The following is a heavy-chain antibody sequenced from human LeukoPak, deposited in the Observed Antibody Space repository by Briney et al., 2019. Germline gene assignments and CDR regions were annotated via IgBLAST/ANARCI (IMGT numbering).Heavy chain of an antibody. D-gene: IGHD6-19*01. V-gene: IGHV4-39*07. CDR3: ARRFSSGWSPNNWFDP. CDR2: INHSGSA. Sequence: SETLSLTCTVSGGSISSSSYYWSWIRQPPGKGLEWIGEINHSGSANYNPSLKSRVTISVDTSKNQFSLKLSSVTAADTAVYYCARRFSSGWSPNNWFDPWGQGTLVTVSS. J-gene: IGHJ5*02. CDR1: GGSISSSSYY.